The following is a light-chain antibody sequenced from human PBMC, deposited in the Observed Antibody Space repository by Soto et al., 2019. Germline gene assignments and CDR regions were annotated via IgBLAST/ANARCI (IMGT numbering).Light chain of an antibody. CDR2: EVS. CDR1: TSDIGAYNY. V-gene: IGLV2-14*01. Sequence: QSALTQPASVSGSPGQSITISCTGATSDIGAYNYVSWYQQHPGKAPKLLISEVSNRPSGVSDRFSGSKSGNTASLTISGLQADDEADYYCSSYTGSSTLAVLFGGGTKLTVL. J-gene: IGLJ2*01. CDR3: SSYTGSSTLAVL.